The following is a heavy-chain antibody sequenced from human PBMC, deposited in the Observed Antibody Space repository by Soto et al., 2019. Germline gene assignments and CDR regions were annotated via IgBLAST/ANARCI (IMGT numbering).Heavy chain of an antibody. V-gene: IGHV6-1*01. CDR3: ARGGHDYGGKPTPGYYYYGMDV. CDR2: TYYRSKWYN. D-gene: IGHD4-17*01. J-gene: IGHJ6*02. Sequence: SQTLSLTCAISGDSVSSNSAAWNWIRQSPSRGLEWLGRTYYRSKWYNDYAVSVKSRITINPDTSKNQFSLQLNSVTPEDTAVYYCARGGHDYGGKPTPGYYYYGMDVWGQGTTVPVS. CDR1: GDSVSSNSAA.